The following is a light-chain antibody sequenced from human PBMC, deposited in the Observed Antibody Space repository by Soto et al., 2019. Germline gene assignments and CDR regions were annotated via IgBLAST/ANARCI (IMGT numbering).Light chain of an antibody. CDR3: SSYTSNNTRV. V-gene: IGLV2-14*03. CDR2: DVS. J-gene: IGLJ3*02. CDR1: SSDVGGYNY. Sequence: QSVLTQPASVSGSPGQSITISCTGTSSDVGGYNYVSWYQQHPGKAPKLMIYDVSNRPSGVSSRFSGSKSGNTASLTISGLQADDEADYYCSSYTSNNTRVFGGGTKVTVL.